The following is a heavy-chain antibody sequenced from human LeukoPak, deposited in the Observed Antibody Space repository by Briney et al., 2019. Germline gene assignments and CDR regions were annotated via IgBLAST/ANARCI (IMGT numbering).Heavy chain of an antibody. V-gene: IGHV1-2*02. CDR3: ARDQGYCSGGSCP. J-gene: IGHJ5*02. Sequence: ASVKVSCKASGYTFTGYYMHWVRQAPGQGLEWMGWINPNSGGTNYAQKFQGRVTMTRDTSISTAYVELSRLRSDDTAVYYCARDQGYCSGGSCPWGQGTLVTVSS. CDR1: GYTFTGYY. CDR2: INPNSGGT. D-gene: IGHD2-15*01.